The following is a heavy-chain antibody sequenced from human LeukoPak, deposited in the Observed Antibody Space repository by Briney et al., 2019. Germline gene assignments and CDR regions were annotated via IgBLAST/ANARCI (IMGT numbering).Heavy chain of an antibody. J-gene: IGHJ3*02. CDR3: AKDIVVVPAAMADDAFDI. D-gene: IGHD2-2*01. CDR2: IIPIFGTA. Sequence: SVKVSCKASGGTFSSYAISWVRQAPGQGLEWMGGIIPIFGTANYAQKFQGRVTITADESTSTAYMELSSLRSEDTAVYYCAKDIVVVPAAMADDAFDIWGQGTMVTVSS. CDR1: GGTFSSYA. V-gene: IGHV1-69*13.